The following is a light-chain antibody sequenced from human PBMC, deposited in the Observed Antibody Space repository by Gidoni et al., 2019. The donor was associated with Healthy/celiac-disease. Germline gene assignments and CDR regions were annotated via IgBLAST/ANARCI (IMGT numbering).Light chain of an antibody. CDR2: AAS. J-gene: IGKJ2*01. CDR1: QNISSY. V-gene: IGKV1-39*01. Sequence: DIQMTQSPSSLSASVGDSVTITCRASQNISSYLNWYQQKPGKAPKILIYAASSLQSGVPSRFSGSGAGTDFTLTISRLQREDFATYYCQQSYSTPYTFGHGTKLEI. CDR3: QQSYSTPYT.